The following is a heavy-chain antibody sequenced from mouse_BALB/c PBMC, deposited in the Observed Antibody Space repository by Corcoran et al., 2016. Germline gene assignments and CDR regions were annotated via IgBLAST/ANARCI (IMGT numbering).Heavy chain of an antibody. J-gene: IGHJ4*01. D-gene: IGHD3-3*01. Sequence: EVQLQQSGAELVKPGASVKLSCTASGFNLKDTYMHWVKQRPEQGLEWIGRIDPANGNTKYDPKFQGKATITADTSSNTAYLQLSSLTSEDTAVYYCARRDSYAMDYWGQGTSVTVSS. CDR1: GFNLKDTY. CDR3: ARRDSYAMDY. V-gene: IGHV14-3*02. CDR2: IDPANGNT.